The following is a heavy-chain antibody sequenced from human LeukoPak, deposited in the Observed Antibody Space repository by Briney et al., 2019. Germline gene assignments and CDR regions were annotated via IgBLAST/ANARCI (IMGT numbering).Heavy chain of an antibody. CDR3: AKAGSISWYDY. D-gene: IGHD6-13*01. CDR1: GFTFSSYT. J-gene: IGHJ4*02. V-gene: IGHV3-23*01. CDR2: INASGGRT. Sequence: GGSLRLSCAASGFTFSSYTMRWVRQAPGKGLEGGSDINASGGRTYYADSVKGRFTISRDNSKNTLYLQMNSLRAEDTAVYFCAKAGSISWYDYWGQGTLVTVSS.